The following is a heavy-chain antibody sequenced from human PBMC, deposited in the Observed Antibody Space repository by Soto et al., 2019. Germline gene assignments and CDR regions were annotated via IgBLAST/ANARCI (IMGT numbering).Heavy chain of an antibody. D-gene: IGHD3-9*01. CDR2: VYFSGST. CDR3: AAYDSEGYFEY. Sequence: PSETLSLTCSVFGDSITNFHWSWIRQPPGKGLEWIGYVYFSGSTKYNPSLKSRVIMSIDASKNEFSLKLTSVTAADWAAYFCAAYDSEGYFEYWGQGALVTVSS. J-gene: IGHJ4*02. V-gene: IGHV4-59*03. CDR1: GDSITNFH.